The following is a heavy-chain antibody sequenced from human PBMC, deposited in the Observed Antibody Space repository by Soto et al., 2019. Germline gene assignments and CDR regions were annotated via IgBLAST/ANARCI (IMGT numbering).Heavy chain of an antibody. CDR3: AVDTRLDYGMDV. D-gene: IGHD5-18*01. CDR1: GYTFTSYY. CDR2: IIPSGGST. V-gene: IGHV1-46*01. Sequence: ASVKVSCKASGYTFTSYYMHWVRQAPGQWLECMGIIIPSGGSTSYAQKFQGRFTMTRVTSTSTVYMELSSLRSEDTAVYYCAVDTRLDYGMDVWGQGTTVTVSS. J-gene: IGHJ6*02.